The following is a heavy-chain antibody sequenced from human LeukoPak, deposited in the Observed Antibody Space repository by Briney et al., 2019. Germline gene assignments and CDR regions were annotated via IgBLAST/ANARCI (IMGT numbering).Heavy chain of an antibody. CDR2: IKQDGSET. J-gene: IGHJ3*02. V-gene: IGHV3-7*01. CDR1: GFTFTSYW. CDR3: AREVDSSASGSAFDI. D-gene: IGHD3-22*01. Sequence: GGSLRLSCAASGFTFTSYWMTWVRQAPGKGLEWAASIKQDGSETYFVASVRGRFTISRDNAKNSLYLQMNSLRAEDTAVYYCAREVDSSASGSAFDIWGQGTTVTASS.